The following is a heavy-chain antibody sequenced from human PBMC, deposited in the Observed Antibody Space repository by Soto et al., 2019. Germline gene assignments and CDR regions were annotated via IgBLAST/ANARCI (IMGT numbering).Heavy chain of an antibody. V-gene: IGHV1-69*13. J-gene: IGHJ3*02. D-gene: IGHD4-17*01. CDR1: GYTFTGYY. CDR3: ARDSNYGAFDI. CDR2: IIPIFGTA. Sequence: SVKVSCKASGYTFTGYYIHWVRQAPGQGLEWMGGIIPIFGTANYAQKFQGRVTITADESTSTAYMELSSLRSEDTAVYYCARDSNYGAFDIWGQGTMVTVSS.